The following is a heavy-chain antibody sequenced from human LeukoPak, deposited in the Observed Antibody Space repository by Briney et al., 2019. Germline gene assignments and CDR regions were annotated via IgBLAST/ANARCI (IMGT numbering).Heavy chain of an antibody. V-gene: IGHV1-2*02. J-gene: IGHJ6*03. Sequence: ASVKVSCKASGYTFTGFYIHWVRQAPGQGLEWMGWSNPNSGNTYYAQNFQGRVTMTRDTSITTAYMELRSLRSDDTAVYYCARAVDFWSDYFSTRYYYYIDVWGKGTTVTVSS. CDR1: GYTFTGFY. D-gene: IGHD3-3*01. CDR2: SNPNSGNT. CDR3: ARAVDFWSDYFSTRYYYYIDV.